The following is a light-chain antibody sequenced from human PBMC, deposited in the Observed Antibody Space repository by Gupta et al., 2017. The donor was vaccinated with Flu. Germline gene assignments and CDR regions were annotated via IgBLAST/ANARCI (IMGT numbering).Light chain of an antibody. V-gene: IGKV1-17*01. CDR1: QNISND. Sequence: SSLSASVGDRVTTTCRASQNISNDLFWYQQKPGEDPNRLIYGASTLVSRVPSRFIGSGSGTDFSLTISSLQPEDFSAYYYLQHNYIPPLTFGGGTKVDIK. CDR2: GAS. CDR3: LQHNYIPPLT. J-gene: IGKJ4*01.